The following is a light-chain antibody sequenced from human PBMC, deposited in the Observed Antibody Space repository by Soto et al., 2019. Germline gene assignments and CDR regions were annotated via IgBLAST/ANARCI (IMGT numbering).Light chain of an antibody. V-gene: IGKV3-11*01. Sequence: EIVMTQSPATVSLSPGERATLSCWASQSLSSYLAWYQQKPGQAPRLLIYDASNRANGIPARFTGSGSGTDFTLTISSLEPEDFAVYFCQQRAGWPPTCGGGTKVDIK. J-gene: IGKJ4*01. CDR1: QSLSSY. CDR2: DAS. CDR3: QQRAGWPPT.